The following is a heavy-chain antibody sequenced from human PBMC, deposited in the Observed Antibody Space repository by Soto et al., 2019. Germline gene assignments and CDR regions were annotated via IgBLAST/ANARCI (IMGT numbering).Heavy chain of an antibody. CDR1: GFSFSYYA. J-gene: IGHJ4*02. CDR2: ISYDGSNK. CDR3: ATTGRDYGDSPNDY. Sequence: QVQLVESGGGVVQPGRSLRLSCAASGFSFSYYAMHWVRRAPGKGLEWVALISYDGSNKFYADSVKGRFTISRDNSKNTLYLQMNGLRTEDTAVYYFATTGRDYGDSPNDYWGRGTLVTVSS. V-gene: IGHV3-30*03. D-gene: IGHD4-17*01.